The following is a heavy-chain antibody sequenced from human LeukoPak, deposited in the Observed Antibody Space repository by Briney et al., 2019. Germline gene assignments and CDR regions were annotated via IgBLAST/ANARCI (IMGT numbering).Heavy chain of an antibody. Sequence: PGGSLRLSCAASGFTFRSYGMHWVPQAPGKGLGSVAVIWYDGSNQYYADSVKGRFTISRDNSKNTLYLQMNSLRAEDTAVYYCARDGAAMVLDYWGQGTLVTVSS. V-gene: IGHV3-33*01. CDR1: GFTFRSYG. D-gene: IGHD5-18*01. CDR3: ARDGAAMVLDY. CDR2: IWYDGSNQ. J-gene: IGHJ4*01.